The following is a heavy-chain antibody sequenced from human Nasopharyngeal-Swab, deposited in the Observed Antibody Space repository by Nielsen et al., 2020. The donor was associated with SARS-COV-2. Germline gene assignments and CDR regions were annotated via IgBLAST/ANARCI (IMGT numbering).Heavy chain of an antibody. CDR1: GFTFSGSG. D-gene: IGHD5-24*01. J-gene: IGHJ4*02. CDR3: SGGNYTLYY. Sequence: GESLKISCAASGFTFSGSGVHWVRQAPGKGLEWVGQIRRRDNFDAPAYAASIQGRFTISRDDSKNTAYLQMNSLKTEDTAVYYCSGGNYTLYYWGQGTLVTVSS. V-gene: IGHV3-73*01. CDR2: IRRRDNFDAP.